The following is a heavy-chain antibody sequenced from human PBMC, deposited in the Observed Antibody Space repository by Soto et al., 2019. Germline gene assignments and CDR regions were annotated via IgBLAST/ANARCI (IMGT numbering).Heavy chain of an antibody. J-gene: IGHJ5*02. V-gene: IGHV3-48*01. CDR3: AREPERNCGGDCYPS. CDR1: GFTFSSYS. Sequence: EVQLVESGGGLVQPGGSLRLSCAASGFTFSSYSMNWVRQAPGKGLEWVSYISSSSSTIYYADSVKGRFTISRDNAKNSLYLKMNSLRAEDTAVYYCAREPERNCGGDCYPSWGQGTLVTVSS. CDR2: ISSSSSTI. D-gene: IGHD2-21*02.